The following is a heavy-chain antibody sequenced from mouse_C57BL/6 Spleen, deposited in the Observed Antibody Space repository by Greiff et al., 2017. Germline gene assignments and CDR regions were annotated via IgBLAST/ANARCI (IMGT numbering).Heavy chain of an antibody. CDR3: ARGGYYFDY. Sequence: VQLQQPGAELVKPGASVKLSCKASGYTFTSYWMQWVKQRPGQGLEWIGEIDPSDSYTNYNQKFKGKATLTVDTSSSTAYMQLSSRTSEDSAVYYCARGGYYFDYWGQGTTLTVSS. CDR2: IDPSDSYT. V-gene: IGHV1-50*01. CDR1: GYTFTSYW. J-gene: IGHJ2*01.